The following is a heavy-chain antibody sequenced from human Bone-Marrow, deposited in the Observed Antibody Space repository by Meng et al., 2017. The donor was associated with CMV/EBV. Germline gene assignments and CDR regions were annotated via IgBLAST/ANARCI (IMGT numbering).Heavy chain of an antibody. CDR2: IYYSGST. D-gene: IGHD2-2*01. J-gene: IGHJ4*02. CDR1: GASADSSSYY. V-gene: IGHV4-39*05. Sequence: SEWPSLCWAVAGASADSSSYYWGWIRQPPGKGLAWIGSIYYSGSTYYNPSLKSRVTISVDTSKNQFSLKLSSVTAADTAVYYCAGNGGGTYVVPAATDFDDWGQGTLVTVSS. CDR3: AGNGGGTYVVPAATDFDD.